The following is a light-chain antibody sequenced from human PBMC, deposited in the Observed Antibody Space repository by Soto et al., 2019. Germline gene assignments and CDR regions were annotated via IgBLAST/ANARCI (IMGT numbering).Light chain of an antibody. CDR2: AAS. J-gene: IGKJ4*01. V-gene: IGKV1-12*01. CDR1: QGISSW. Sequence: IQMTQSPSSVSASVGDRVTITCRTSQGISSWLARYQQKPGKAPRLVIYAASSLQSGVPSRISGSGSGTDFTLTISRLQPEDFATYYCQQDNCFPLTFGEGTKVEIK. CDR3: QQDNCFPLT.